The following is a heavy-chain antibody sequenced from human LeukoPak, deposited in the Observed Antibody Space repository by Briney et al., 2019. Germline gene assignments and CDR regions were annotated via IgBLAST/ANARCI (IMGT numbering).Heavy chain of an antibody. CDR3: ARYGKSGTYSHGFDV. V-gene: IGHV5-51*01. J-gene: IGHJ3*01. CDR2: IYPGDSDT. Sequence: GESLKISCEAFGYSFTGHWIGWVRQMPGRGLEFMGTIYPGDSDTRYSPSFEGCVSISVDKSINTAYLQWSGLKASDTAMYYCARYGKSGTYSHGFDVWGQGTMVIVSS. CDR1: GYSFTGHW. D-gene: IGHD3-10*01.